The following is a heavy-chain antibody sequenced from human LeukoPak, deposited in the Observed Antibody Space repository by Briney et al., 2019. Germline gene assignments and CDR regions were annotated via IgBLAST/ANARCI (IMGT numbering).Heavy chain of an antibody. V-gene: IGHV4-59*01. CDR3: ARVVWGYSYGYYFDY. J-gene: IGHJ4*02. CDR1: GGSISSYY. CDR2: IYYSGRT. Sequence: ASDTLSLTCTVSGGSISSYYWSWVRQPPGKGLEWIGYIYYSGRTNYNPSLKSRVTISVDTSKDQFSLKLRSVTAADTAVYYCARVVWGYSYGYYFDYWGQGTLVTVSS. D-gene: IGHD5-18*01.